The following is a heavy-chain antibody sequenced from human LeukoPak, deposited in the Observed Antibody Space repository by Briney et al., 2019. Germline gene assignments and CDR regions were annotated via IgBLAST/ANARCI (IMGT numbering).Heavy chain of an antibody. V-gene: IGHV3-33*06. CDR2: IWYDGSNK. Sequence: PGGSLRLSCAASGFTFSSYGMHWVRQAPGKGLEWVAVIWYDGSNKYYADSVKGRFTISRDNSKNTLYLQMNSLRAEDTAVYYCAKGPVPYSYPLDYWGQGTLVTVSS. CDR1: GFTFSSYG. CDR3: AKGPVPYSYPLDY. D-gene: IGHD5-18*01. J-gene: IGHJ4*02.